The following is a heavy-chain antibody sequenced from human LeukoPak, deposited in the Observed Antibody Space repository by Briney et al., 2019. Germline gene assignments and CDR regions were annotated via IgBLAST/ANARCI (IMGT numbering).Heavy chain of an antibody. V-gene: IGHV3-7*01. D-gene: IGHD5-12*01. CDR1: GFTFSPYW. J-gene: IGHJ4*02. CDR3: VRDGGVSGYDLLDY. CDR2: INQDGSEE. Sequence: PGRSLRLSCAASGFTFSPYWMTSVRQAPGKGLEWVAQINQDGSEEYYMDSVKARFTISRDNAKNSVFLQMNSLRAEDTAVYYCVRDGGVSGYDLLDYWGQGTLVTVSS.